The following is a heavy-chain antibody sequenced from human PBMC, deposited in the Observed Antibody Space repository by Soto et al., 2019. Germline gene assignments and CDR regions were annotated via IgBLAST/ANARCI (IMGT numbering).Heavy chain of an antibody. D-gene: IGHD6-6*01. CDR3: AREGLTSIAARLLSP. V-gene: IGHV4-39*02. CDR1: GGSISSSSYY. J-gene: IGHJ5*02. Sequence: PSETLSLTCTVSGGSISSSSYYWGWIRQPPGKGLEWIGSIYYSGSTYYNPSLKSRVTISVDTSKNQFSLKLSSVTAADTAVYYCAREGLTSIAARLLSPWGQGTLVTVSS. CDR2: IYYSGST.